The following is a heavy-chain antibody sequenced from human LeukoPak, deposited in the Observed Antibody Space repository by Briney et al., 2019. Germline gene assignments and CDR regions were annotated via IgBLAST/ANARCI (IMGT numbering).Heavy chain of an antibody. J-gene: IGHJ4*02. V-gene: IGHV1-18*01. D-gene: IGHD6-13*01. Sequence: ASVKVSCKASGYIFTSYGISWVRQAPGQGLEWMGWINNYNGNTKYAQKLQGRVTMTTDTSTTTAYMELRSLRSDDTAVYYCARDGLFDSSSSVWGQGTLVTVSS. CDR3: ARDGLFDSSSSV. CDR2: INNYNGNT. CDR1: GYIFTSYG.